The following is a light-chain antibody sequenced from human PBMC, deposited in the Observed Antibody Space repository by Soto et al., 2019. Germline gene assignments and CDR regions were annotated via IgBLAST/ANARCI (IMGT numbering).Light chain of an antibody. CDR2: AAS. CDR1: RAVGSD. V-gene: IGKV1-39*01. J-gene: IGKJ1*01. Sequence: MTKSPSSLSATEGAQIIITCRARRAVGSDVSWYQQKPGQAPKLLIYAASNLYTGGPSRFSGSRSGTEFTLTISNLQPEDFATYSCQQSYRTPPETFGQGTNV. CDR3: QQSYRTPPET.